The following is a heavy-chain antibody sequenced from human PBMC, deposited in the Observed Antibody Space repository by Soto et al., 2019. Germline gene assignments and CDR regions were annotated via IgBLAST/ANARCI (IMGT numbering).Heavy chain of an antibody. Sequence: GGSLRLSCAASGFTFSSYGMHWVRQAPGKGLEWVAVISYDGSNKYYADSVKGRFTISRDNSKNTLYLQMNSLRAEDTAVYYCAKGAPGRRLDGGNFQPFDYWGQGTLVTVSS. CDR3: AKGAPGRRLDGGNFQPFDY. D-gene: IGHD1-26*01. CDR1: GFTFSSYG. J-gene: IGHJ4*02. CDR2: ISYDGSNK. V-gene: IGHV3-30*18.